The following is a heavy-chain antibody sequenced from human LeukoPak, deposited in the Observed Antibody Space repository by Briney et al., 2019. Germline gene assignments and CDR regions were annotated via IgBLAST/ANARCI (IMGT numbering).Heavy chain of an antibody. D-gene: IGHD3-22*01. CDR2: IHTSGST. Sequence: SETLSLTCTVSGDSISNYYWSWIRQTPGKGLEWIGYIHTSGSTYYNPSLKSRVTISVDTSKNQFSLKLSSVTAADTAVYFCARGYYDTSAYYNPFDFWGQGTLVTASS. CDR3: ARGYYDTSAYYNPFDF. CDR1: GDSISNYY. V-gene: IGHV4-4*09. J-gene: IGHJ4*02.